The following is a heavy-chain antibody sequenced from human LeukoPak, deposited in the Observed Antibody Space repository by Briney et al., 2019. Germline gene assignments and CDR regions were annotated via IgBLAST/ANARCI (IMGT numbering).Heavy chain of an antibody. CDR2: ISSSSSYI. CDR3: AGGYSGYDYILDY. Sequence: GGSLRLSCAASGFTFSSYSMNWVRQAPGKGLEWVSSISSSSSYIYYADSVKGRFTISRDNAKNSLYLQMNSLRAEDTAVYYCAGGYSGYDYILDYWGQGTLVTVSS. CDR1: GFTFSSYS. D-gene: IGHD5-12*01. V-gene: IGHV3-21*01. J-gene: IGHJ4*02.